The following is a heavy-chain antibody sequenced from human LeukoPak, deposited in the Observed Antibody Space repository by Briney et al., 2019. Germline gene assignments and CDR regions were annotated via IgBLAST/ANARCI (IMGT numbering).Heavy chain of an antibody. CDR3: ARPTGRGDYPTDAFDI. V-gene: IGHV4-34*12. CDR2: IFHSGST. J-gene: IGHJ3*02. CDR1: GGSLSGYY. Sequence: SETLSLTCAVYGGSLSGYYWSWIRQPPGKGLEWIGEIFHSGSTKNYNPSLKSRVTISIDKSKNQFSLLLRSVTAADTAVYYCARPTGRGDYPTDAFDIWGQGTMVTVSS. D-gene: IGHD4-11*01.